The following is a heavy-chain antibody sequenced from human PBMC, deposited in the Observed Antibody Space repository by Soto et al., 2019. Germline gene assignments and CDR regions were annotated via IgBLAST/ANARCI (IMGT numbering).Heavy chain of an antibody. Sequence: QVQLVPSGAEVKKPGASVKVSCKASGYTFTSYDINWVRQATGQGLEWMGWMNPNSGNTGYAQKFQGRVTMTRNTSLSTAYMELISLRSEDTAVYYCARDLRPRPYYYYYMDFLGKGTKVTVSS. V-gene: IGHV1-8*01. D-gene: IGHD4-17*01. CDR2: MNPNSGNT. J-gene: IGHJ6*03. CDR1: GYTFTSYD. CDR3: ARDLRPRPYYYYYMDF.